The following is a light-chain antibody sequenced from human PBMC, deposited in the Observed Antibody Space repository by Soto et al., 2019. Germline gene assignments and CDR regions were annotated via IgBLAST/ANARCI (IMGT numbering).Light chain of an antibody. J-gene: IGKJ1*01. Sequence: EIVLTQSPGTLSLSPGERATLSCRASQSVSRNFLAWYQQKPGQAPRLLIYGASSRATGIPDRFSGSGSGTDFTLTISRLEPEDFAEYYCQQYGSSPWTFGQGTKVDIK. CDR3: QQYGSSPWT. CDR2: GAS. CDR1: QSVSRNF. V-gene: IGKV3-20*01.